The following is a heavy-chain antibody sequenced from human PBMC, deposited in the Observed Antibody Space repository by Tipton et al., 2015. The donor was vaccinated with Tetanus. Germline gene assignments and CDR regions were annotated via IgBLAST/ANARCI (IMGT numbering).Heavy chain of an antibody. Sequence: SLRLSCAASGFTFDDYAMHWVRQAPGKGLEWVSGISWNSGSIGYADSVKGRFTISRDNAKNSLYLQMNSLRAEDTAVYYCARGSYSTQLGYWGQGTLVTVSS. V-gene: IGHV3-9*01. CDR2: ISWNSGSI. CDR3: ARGSYSTQLGY. CDR1: GFTFDDYA. J-gene: IGHJ4*02. D-gene: IGHD6-13*01.